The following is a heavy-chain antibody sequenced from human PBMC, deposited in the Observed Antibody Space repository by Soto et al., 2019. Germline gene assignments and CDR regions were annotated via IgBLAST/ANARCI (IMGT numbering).Heavy chain of an antibody. V-gene: IGHV3-30*04. CDR3: ARGTRGYVYYHGMDV. CDR1: GFMFSAYA. CDR2: ISYDGTNK. J-gene: IGHJ6*02. Sequence: GGSLRLSCAASGFMFSAYAMLWVRQAPGKGLEWVAAISYDGTNKYYADSIKGRFTISRDNSANTLFLQVNSLRREDTAMYYCARGTRGYVYYHGMDVWGQGTTVTVSS. D-gene: IGHD3-10*01.